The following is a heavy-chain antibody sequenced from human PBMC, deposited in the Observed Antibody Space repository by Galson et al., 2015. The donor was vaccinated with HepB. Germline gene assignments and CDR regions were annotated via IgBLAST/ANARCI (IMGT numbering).Heavy chain of an antibody. Sequence: SLRLSCAASGFTVSSNYMSWVRQTSGKGLEWVGRIRSKASNYATAYAASLKGRFTISRDDSKNTASLHMKGLKTEDTAVYFCTRLGDLSGYSSSWGQGTLVTVSS. V-gene: IGHV3-73*01. CDR1: GFTVSSNY. J-gene: IGHJ4*02. CDR2: IRSKASNYAT. CDR3: TRLGDLSGYSSS. D-gene: IGHD6-13*01.